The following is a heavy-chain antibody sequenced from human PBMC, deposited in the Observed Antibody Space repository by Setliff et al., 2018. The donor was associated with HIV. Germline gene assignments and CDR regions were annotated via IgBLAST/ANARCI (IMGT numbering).Heavy chain of an antibody. CDR3: ARVQRVGSVEGYFDY. J-gene: IGHJ4*02. Sequence: SETLSLTCAVSGYSISSGYYWGWIRQPPGKGLEWIGNIHYSGSTYYNPSLKSRVTISLDTSKNQFSLKLSSVTAADTAVYYCARVQRVGSVEGYFDYWGQGTLVTVSS. D-gene: IGHD3-10*01. CDR1: GYSISSGYY. V-gene: IGHV4-38-2*01. CDR2: IHYSGST.